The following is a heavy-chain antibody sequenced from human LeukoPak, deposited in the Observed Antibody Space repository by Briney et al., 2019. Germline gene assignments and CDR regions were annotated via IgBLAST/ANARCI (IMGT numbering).Heavy chain of an antibody. CDR1: GGSISSYY. D-gene: IGHD3-10*01. CDR2: IYYSGST. V-gene: IGHV4-59*01. Sequence: PSETLSLTCTVSGGSISSYYWSRIRQPPGKGLEWIGYIYYSGSTNYNPSLKSRVTISVDTSKNQFSLKLSSVTAADTAVYYCARGDGGFDYWGQGTLVTVSS. J-gene: IGHJ4*02. CDR3: ARGDGGFDY.